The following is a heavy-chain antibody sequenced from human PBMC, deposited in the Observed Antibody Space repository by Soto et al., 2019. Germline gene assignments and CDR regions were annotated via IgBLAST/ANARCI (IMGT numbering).Heavy chain of an antibody. CDR2: XXXRXDXT. CDR3: AKDKPGTTSFDY. D-gene: IGHD1-1*01. V-gene: IGHV3-23*01. CDR1: GFTLSSED. J-gene: IGHJ4*02. Sequence: GGSLRLSLAAPGFTLSSEDMWCVRQAPGKGLEXVSAXXXRXDXTXYXXXXKGRFTISRDTSKNTLYLHLNTLRADDTAVYYCAKDKPGTTSFDYWGQGTLVTVSS.